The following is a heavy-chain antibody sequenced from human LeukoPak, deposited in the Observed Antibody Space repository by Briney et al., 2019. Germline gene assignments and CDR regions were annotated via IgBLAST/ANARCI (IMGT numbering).Heavy chain of an antibody. J-gene: IGHJ5*02. Sequence: ASVIVSCKSYGYTFNRYGTSWVRQAPGQGLEWMGWISCYNGDTHYAQNHRGRFTMTTDASTSTAYMELRSLRSDDTAVYCCARDPSNTSGYDAWFDSWGQGTLVTVSS. CDR2: ISCYNGDT. D-gene: IGHD3-3*01. CDR3: ARDPSNTSGYDAWFDS. V-gene: IGHV1-18*01. CDR1: GYTFNRYG.